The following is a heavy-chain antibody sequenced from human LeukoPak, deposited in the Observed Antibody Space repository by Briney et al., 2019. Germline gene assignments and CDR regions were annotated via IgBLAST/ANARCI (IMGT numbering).Heavy chain of an antibody. Sequence: SVTVSFKASGGTFSSYAISWVRQAPGQGLEWMGRIIPILGIANYAQKFQGRVTITADKSTSTAYMELSSLRSEDTAVYYCARTLAAAAYYYYGMDVWGQGTTVTVSS. CDR2: IIPILGIA. J-gene: IGHJ6*02. CDR3: ARTLAAAAYYYYGMDV. CDR1: GGTFSSYA. D-gene: IGHD6-13*01. V-gene: IGHV1-69*04.